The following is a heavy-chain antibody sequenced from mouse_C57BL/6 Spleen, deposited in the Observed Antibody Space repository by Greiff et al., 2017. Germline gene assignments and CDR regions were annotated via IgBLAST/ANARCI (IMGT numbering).Heavy chain of an antibody. V-gene: IGHV6-6*01. CDR3: TRRERDYYGSRDWYFDV. CDR1: GFTFSDAW. Sequence: EVMLVESGGGLVQPGGSMKLSCAASGFTFSDAWMDWVRQSPEKGLEWVAEIRNKANNHATYYAESVKGRFTISRDDSKSSVYLQMNSLRAEDTGIYYCTRRERDYYGSRDWYFDVWGTGTTVTVSS. CDR2: IRNKANNHAT. J-gene: IGHJ1*03. D-gene: IGHD1-1*01.